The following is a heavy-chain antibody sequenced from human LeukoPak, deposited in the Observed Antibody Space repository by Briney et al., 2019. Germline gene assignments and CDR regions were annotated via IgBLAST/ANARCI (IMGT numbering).Heavy chain of an antibody. Sequence: ASVKVSCKASGYTFTSYGISWMRQAPGQGLEWMGWISAHNGNTIYTQKVQGRVTMTTDTSTSTAYMELRSLRSDDTALYYCARDLTDNYCSSTSCKWGSNWFDPWGQGTLVTVSS. CDR3: ARDLTDNYCSSTSCKWGSNWFDP. CDR1: GYTFTSYG. D-gene: IGHD2-2*01. V-gene: IGHV1-18*01. J-gene: IGHJ5*02. CDR2: ISAHNGNT.